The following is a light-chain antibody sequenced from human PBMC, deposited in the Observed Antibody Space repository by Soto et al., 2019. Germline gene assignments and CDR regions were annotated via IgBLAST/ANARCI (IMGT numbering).Light chain of an antibody. J-gene: IGKJ4*01. CDR3: QQDGSSPT. CDR2: GAS. Sequence: EIVLTQSPGTLSSSPGERATLSCRASQSVSSSYLAWYQQKPGQAPRLLIYGASSRATGIPDRFSGSGSGTDFTLTISRLEPEEFAVYYCQQDGSSPTFGGGTKVEIK. V-gene: IGKV3-20*01. CDR1: QSVSSSY.